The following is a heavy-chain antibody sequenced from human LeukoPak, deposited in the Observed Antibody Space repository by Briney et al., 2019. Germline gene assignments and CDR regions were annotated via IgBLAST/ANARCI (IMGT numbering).Heavy chain of an antibody. J-gene: IGHJ4*02. CDR1: GFTFSRYA. Sequence: GGSLRLSCSASGFTFSRYAMHWVRQAPGEGMEYVSAISSNEGSTYYADSVKGRVTISRDNSKNKLYLQMSSLTAEDTAVYYCVKGYCSSISCYGNYWGQGTLVTFSS. CDR2: ISSNEGST. V-gene: IGHV3-64D*09. D-gene: IGHD2-2*01. CDR3: VKGYCSSISCYGNY.